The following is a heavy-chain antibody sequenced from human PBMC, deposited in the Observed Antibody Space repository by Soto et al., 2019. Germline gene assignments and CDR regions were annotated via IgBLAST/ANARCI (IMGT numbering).Heavy chain of an antibody. CDR1: GASISSGGYY. CDR3: ARDVRTALDH. V-gene: IGHV4-31*03. CDR2: ISYSGST. J-gene: IGHJ4*02. Sequence: QVQLQESGPGLVKPSQTLSLTCTVSGASISSGGYYWTWLRQHPGKGLEWIGYISYSGSTNYNPSLKSRITISVDTSKNQFSLEMSSVTAADTAVYYCARDVRTALDHWGQGTLVTVSS. D-gene: IGHD2-21*02.